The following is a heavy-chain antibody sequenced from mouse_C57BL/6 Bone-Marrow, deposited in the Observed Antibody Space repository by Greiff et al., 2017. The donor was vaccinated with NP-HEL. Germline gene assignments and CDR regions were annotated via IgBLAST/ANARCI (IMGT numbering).Heavy chain of an antibody. CDR1: GYTFTSYW. CDR3: TYGNYYYAMDY. V-gene: IGHV1-5*01. Sequence: EVQRVESGTVLARPGASVKMSCKTSGYTFTSYWMHWVKQRPGQGPEWIGAIYPGNSDTSYNQKFKGKAKLTAVTSASTAYMELSSLTNEDSAVYYCTYGNYYYAMDYWGQGTSVTVSS. J-gene: IGHJ4*01. CDR2: IYPGNSDT. D-gene: IGHD2-1*01.